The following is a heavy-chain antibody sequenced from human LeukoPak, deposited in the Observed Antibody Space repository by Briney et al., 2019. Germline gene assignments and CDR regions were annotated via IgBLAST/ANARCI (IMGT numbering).Heavy chain of an antibody. J-gene: IGHJ4*02. Sequence: PGGSLRLSCAASGFTFSSYSMNWVRQAPGKGLEWVSAISGSGGSTYYADSVKGRFTISRDNSKNTLYLQMNSLRAEDTAVYYCAKIGGRVDNGDYSNWGQGTLVTVSS. CDR2: ISGSGGST. V-gene: IGHV3-23*01. CDR1: GFTFSSYS. D-gene: IGHD4-17*01. CDR3: AKIGGRVDNGDYSN.